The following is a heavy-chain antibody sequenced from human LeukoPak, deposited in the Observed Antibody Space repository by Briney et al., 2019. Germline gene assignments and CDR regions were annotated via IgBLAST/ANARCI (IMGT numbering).Heavy chain of an antibody. D-gene: IGHD6-19*01. CDR2: IKHSGST. J-gene: IGHJ4*02. Sequence: PSETLSLTCAVYGGSFSGYYWSWIRQPPGKGLEWTGEIKHSGSTNYNPSLKSRVTISVDTSKNQFSLKLSSVTAADTAVYYCARTSSKGQWLGTDYWGQGTLVTVSS. V-gene: IGHV4-34*01. CDR1: GGSFSGYY. CDR3: ARTSSKGQWLGTDY.